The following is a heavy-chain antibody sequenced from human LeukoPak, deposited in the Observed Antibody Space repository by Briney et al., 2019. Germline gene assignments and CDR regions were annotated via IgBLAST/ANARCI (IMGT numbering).Heavy chain of an antibody. CDR1: GYTFTGYY. CDR3: ARTLTLITETYYMDV. J-gene: IGHJ6*03. D-gene: IGHD1-20*01. V-gene: IGHV1-18*04. CDR2: ISTYNGHT. Sequence: GGSLRLSCAASGYTFTGYYMHWVRQAPGQGLEWMGWISTYNGHTNYAQKVQGRVTMTRDTSTSTVYMKLRSLRYDDTAVYYCARTLTLITETYYMDVWGKGTTVTVSS.